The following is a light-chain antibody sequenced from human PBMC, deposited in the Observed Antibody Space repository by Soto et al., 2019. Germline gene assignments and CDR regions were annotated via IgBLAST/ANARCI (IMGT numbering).Light chain of an antibody. CDR2: KAA. J-gene: IGKJ1*01. V-gene: IGKV1-5*03. CDR3: QHYNSFSRT. Sequence: DIQMTQSPSTLSASVGDRVAITCRASDNIVHWVAWYQQKPGKAPKLLIYKAANLADEVPSRFAGSGSGTDFTLTITRLQPDDFETYYCQHYNSFSRTLGQGTKVDI. CDR1: DNIVHW.